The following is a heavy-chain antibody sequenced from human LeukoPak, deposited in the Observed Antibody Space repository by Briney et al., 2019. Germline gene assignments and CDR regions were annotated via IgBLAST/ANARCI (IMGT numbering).Heavy chain of an antibody. V-gene: IGHV3-30-3*01. CDR1: GFTFSNSA. J-gene: IGHJ4*02. CDR2: ISYDGNNQ. Sequence: PGGSLRLSCAVSGFTFSNSAMHWVRQAPGKGLEWVAVISYDGNNQYYADSVKGRLTISRDNSKNTLYLEMNSLRAEDTAIYYCAKDSGSGSYASYYFHHWGQGTLVTVSP. D-gene: IGHD3-10*01. CDR3: AKDSGSGSYASYYFHH.